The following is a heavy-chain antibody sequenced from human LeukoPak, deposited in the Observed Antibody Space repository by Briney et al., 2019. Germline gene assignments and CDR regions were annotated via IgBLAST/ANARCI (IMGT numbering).Heavy chain of an antibody. J-gene: IGHJ4*02. CDR3: AKDIVVVPAATVSFDY. D-gene: IGHD2-2*01. CDR2: ISGSGGST. Sequence: GGSLRLSCAASGFTFSDYYMSWIRQAPGKGLEWVSAISGSGGSTYYADSVKGRFTISRDNSKNTLYLQMNSLRAEDTAVYYCAKDIVVVPAATVSFDYWGQGTLVTVSS. CDR1: GFTFSDYY. V-gene: IGHV3-23*01.